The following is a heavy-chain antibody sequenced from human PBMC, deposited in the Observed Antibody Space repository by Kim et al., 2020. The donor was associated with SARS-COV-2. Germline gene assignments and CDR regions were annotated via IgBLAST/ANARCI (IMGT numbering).Heavy chain of an antibody. V-gene: IGHV3-21*01. D-gene: IGHD1-7*01. Sequence: IYYTDSVKGRFTISRDNAKNSLYLQMNSLRAEDTAVYYCAREGITGTTVYWGQGTLVTVSS. CDR2: I. CDR3: AREGITGTTVY. J-gene: IGHJ4*02.